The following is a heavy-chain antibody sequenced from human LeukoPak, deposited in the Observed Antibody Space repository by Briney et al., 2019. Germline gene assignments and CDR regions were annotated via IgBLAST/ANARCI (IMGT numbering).Heavy chain of an antibody. V-gene: IGHV1-18*01. D-gene: IGHD6-13*01. CDR3: ARGGIPPHYYMDV. CDR2: ISAYNGNT. Sequence: GASVKVSCKASGYTFTNNGISWVRQAPGQGLEWMGSISAYNGNTNYAQKLQGRVTLTADTSTSTAYLELRSLRSDDTAVYYCARGGIPPHYYMDVWGKGTTVTVSS. CDR1: GYTFTNNG. J-gene: IGHJ6*03.